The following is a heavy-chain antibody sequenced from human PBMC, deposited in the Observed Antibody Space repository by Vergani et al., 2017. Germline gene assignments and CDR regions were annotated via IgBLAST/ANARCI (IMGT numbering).Heavy chain of an antibody. CDR1: GGTFSSYA. CDR2: IIPIFGTA. CDR3: AKDVVGWWFGDSWFDP. Sequence: QVQLVQSGAEVKKPGSSVKVSCKASGGTFSSYAISWVRQAPGQALEWMGRIIPIFGTANYAQKFQGRVTITADESTSTAYMELSSLRSEDTAVYYCAKDVVGWWFGDSWFDPWGQGTLVTVSS. V-gene: IGHV1-69*13. J-gene: IGHJ5*02. D-gene: IGHD3-10*01.